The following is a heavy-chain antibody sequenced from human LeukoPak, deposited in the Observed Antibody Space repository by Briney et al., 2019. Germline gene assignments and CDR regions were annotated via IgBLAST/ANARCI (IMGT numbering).Heavy chain of an antibody. Sequence: NPGGSLRLSCAASGFTFSSYSMNWVRQAPGKGLEWVSAISSSSSYKFYADSVKGRFTISRDNAKNSLYLQMNSLRAEDTAVYYCVRVIGNYDSSGYYSDWGQGTLVTVSS. CDR3: VRVIGNYDSSGYYSD. CDR2: ISSSSSYK. D-gene: IGHD3-22*01. J-gene: IGHJ4*02. CDR1: GFTFSSYS. V-gene: IGHV3-21*01.